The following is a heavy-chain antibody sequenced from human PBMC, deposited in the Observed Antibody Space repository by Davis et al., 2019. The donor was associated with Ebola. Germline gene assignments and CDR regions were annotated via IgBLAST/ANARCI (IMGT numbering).Heavy chain of an antibody. J-gene: IGHJ5*02. CDR1: GYSFTSYW. CDR2: IDPSDSYT. D-gene: IGHD1-1*01. V-gene: IGHV5-10-1*01. CDR3: ATGAGRPDESEFDP. Sequence: KVSCKGSGYSFTSYWISWVRQMPGKGLEWMGRIDPSDSYTDYSPSFQGHVTISADRSISTAYLQWSSLKASDTAMYYCATGAGRPDESEFDPWGQGTLVTVSS.